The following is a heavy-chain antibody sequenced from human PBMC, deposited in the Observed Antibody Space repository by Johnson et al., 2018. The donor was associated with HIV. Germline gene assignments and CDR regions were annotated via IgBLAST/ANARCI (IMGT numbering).Heavy chain of an antibody. Sequence: VQLVESGGGLVQPGGSLRLSCAASGFTFSSYDMHWVRQATGKGLEWVSAIGTAGDTYYPGSVKGRFTISRYNSKNTLYLQMNSLRAEDTAVYYCARDRGAFDIWGQGTMVTVSS. CDR3: ARDRGAFDI. CDR1: GFTFSSYD. J-gene: IGHJ3*02. V-gene: IGHV3-13*01. CDR2: IGTAGDT.